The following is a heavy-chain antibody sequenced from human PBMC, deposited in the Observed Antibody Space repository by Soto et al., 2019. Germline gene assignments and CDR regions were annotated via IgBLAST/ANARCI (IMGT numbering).Heavy chain of an antibody. D-gene: IGHD1-26*01. CDR1: GYTFTGYY. CDR2: INPNSGGT. CDR3: AINSGSYQPYFDY. V-gene: IGHV1-2*04. Sequence: ASVKVSCKASGYTFTGYYMHWVRQAPGQGLEWMGWINPNSGGTNYAQKFQGWVTMTRDTSTSTAYMELSRLRSDDTAVYYCAINSGSYQPYFDYWGQGTLVTVSS. J-gene: IGHJ4*02.